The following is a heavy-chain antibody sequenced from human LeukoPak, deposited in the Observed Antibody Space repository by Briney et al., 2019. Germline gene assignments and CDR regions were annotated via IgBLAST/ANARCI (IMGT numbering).Heavy chain of an antibody. V-gene: IGHV1-46*01. CDR3: ARSSITMIVVVITAPPDY. Sequence: GASVKVSCKASGYTFTSYYMHWVRQAPGQGLEWMGIINPSGGSTSYAQKFQGRVTMTRDTSTSTVYMELSSLRSEDTAVYYCARSSITMIVVVITAPPDYWGQGTLVTASS. CDR1: GYTFTSYY. J-gene: IGHJ4*02. CDR2: INPSGGST. D-gene: IGHD3-22*01.